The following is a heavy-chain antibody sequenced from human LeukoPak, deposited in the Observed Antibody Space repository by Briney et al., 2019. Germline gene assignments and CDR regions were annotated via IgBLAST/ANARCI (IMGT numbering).Heavy chain of an antibody. CDR3: ARRGYCSSTSCYRGFDY. Sequence: PSETLSLTCAVYGGSFSGYYWSWIRQPPGKGLEWIGEINHSGSTNYNPSLKSRVTISVDTSKNQFSLKLSSVTAADTAVYYCARRGYCSSTSCYRGFDYWGQGTLVTVSS. CDR1: GGSFSGYY. CDR2: INHSGST. J-gene: IGHJ4*02. V-gene: IGHV4-34*01. D-gene: IGHD2-2*02.